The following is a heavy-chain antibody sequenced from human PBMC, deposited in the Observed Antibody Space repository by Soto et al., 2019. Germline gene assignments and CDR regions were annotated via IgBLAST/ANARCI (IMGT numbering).Heavy chain of an antibody. D-gene: IGHD3-10*01. Sequence: PGGSLRLSCAASGFTLGRYGMSWVRQAPGKGLEWVSAVSPNGQGIYYADSVRGRFTISRDFSKNTVFLHMDSLRAEDTAVYYCAKDRDYPRDYFHYWGQGTLFTVSS. CDR3: AKDRDYPRDYFHY. V-gene: IGHV3-23*01. J-gene: IGHJ4*02. CDR1: GFTLGRYG. CDR2: VSPNGQGI.